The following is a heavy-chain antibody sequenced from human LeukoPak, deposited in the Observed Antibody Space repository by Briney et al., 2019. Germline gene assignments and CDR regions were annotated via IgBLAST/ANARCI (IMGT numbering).Heavy chain of an antibody. CDR2: FDVIDSET. Sequence: ASVKVSCTVSGSSLSELSLYWVRQAPGKGLEWMGGFDVIDSETFYAQKFQGRVTMTEDSSTDTAYMELFSLTSDDTALYYCAAGRPYSLLDYWGQGTLVTVSS. CDR1: GSSLSELS. CDR3: AAGRPYSLLDY. J-gene: IGHJ4*02. D-gene: IGHD5-18*01. V-gene: IGHV1-24*01.